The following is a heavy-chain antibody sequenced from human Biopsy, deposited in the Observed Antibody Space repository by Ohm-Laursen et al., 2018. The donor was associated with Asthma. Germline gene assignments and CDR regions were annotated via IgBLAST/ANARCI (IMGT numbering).Heavy chain of an antibody. Sequence: TLSLTCAVYGGSFSAYYWSWIRQHPGKGLEWIGYIYYSGSTYYNPSLKSRVTISVDTSKNQFSLKLSSVTAADTAVYYCARGPPVDREDWGQGTLVTVSS. CDR2: IYYSGST. D-gene: IGHD5-24*01. J-gene: IGHJ4*02. V-gene: IGHV4-31*11. CDR3: ARGPPVDRED. CDR1: GGSFSAYY.